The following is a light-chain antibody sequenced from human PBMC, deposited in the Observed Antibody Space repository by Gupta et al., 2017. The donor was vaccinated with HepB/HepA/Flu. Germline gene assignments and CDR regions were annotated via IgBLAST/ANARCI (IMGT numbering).Light chain of an antibody. V-gene: IGLV3-21*04. J-gene: IGLJ1*01. Sequence: SYVLTQPPSVSVAPGKTARITCGGNNIGSKSVHWYQQKPGQAPVLVIYYDSDRPSGIPERFSGSNSGNTATLTISRVEAGEEADDYCQVWDSSSDHPGYVFGTGTKVTVL. CDR1: NIGSKS. CDR3: QVWDSSSDHPGYV. CDR2: YDS.